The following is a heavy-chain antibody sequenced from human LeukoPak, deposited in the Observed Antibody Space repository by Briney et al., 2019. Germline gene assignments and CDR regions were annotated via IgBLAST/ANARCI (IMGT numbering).Heavy chain of an antibody. CDR3: AKLGYCSGGSCYSGYFDY. D-gene: IGHD2-15*01. J-gene: IGHJ4*02. V-gene: IGHV3-23*01. Sequence: PGGSLRLSCAASGLTFSSYAMSWVRQAPGKGLEWVSAISGSGGSTYNADPVKGRFTISRDNSKNTLYLQMNSLRAEDTAVYYCAKLGYCSGGSCYSGYFDYWGQGTLVTVSS. CDR2: ISGSGGST. CDR1: GLTFSSYA.